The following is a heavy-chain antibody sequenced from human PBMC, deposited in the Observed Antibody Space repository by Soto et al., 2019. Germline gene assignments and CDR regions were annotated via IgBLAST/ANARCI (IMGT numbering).Heavy chain of an antibody. V-gene: IGHV1-69*13. CDR2: IIPIFGTA. D-gene: IGHD5-18*01. CDR1: GGTFSSYA. Sequence: GASVKVSCKASGGTFSSYAISWVRQAPGQGLEWMGGIIPIFGTANYAQKFQGRVTITADESTSTAYMELSSLRSEDTAVYYCASLLDVYTGWPLSGAFDIWGQGTMVTVSS. J-gene: IGHJ3*02. CDR3: ASLLDVYTGWPLSGAFDI.